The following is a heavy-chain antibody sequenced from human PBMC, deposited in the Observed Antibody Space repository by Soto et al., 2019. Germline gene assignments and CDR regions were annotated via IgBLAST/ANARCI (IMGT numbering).Heavy chain of an antibody. CDR1: GFTFDDYA. D-gene: IGHD3-16*01. Sequence: DVQLVESGGGLVQPGRSLRLSCAASGFTFDDYAMHWVRQAPGKGLEWVSGISWNSGSIGYADSVKGRFTISRDNAKNSLYLQMNSPRAEDTALYYCAKDGGTGWFDPWGQGTLVTVSS. CDR3: AKDGGTGWFDP. V-gene: IGHV3-9*01. J-gene: IGHJ5*02. CDR2: ISWNSGSI.